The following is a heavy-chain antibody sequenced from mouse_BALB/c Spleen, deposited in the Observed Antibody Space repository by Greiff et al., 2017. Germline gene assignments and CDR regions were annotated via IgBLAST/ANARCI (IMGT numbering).Heavy chain of an antibody. Sequence: EVKLVESGGGLVKPGGSLKLSCAASGFTFSSYTMSWVRQTPEKRLEWVATISSGGSYTYYPDSVKGRFTISRDNAKNTLYLQMSSLKSEDTAMYYCTRWGYDDYYAMDYWGQGTSVTVSS. CDR2: ISSGGSYT. D-gene: IGHD2-14*01. J-gene: IGHJ4*01. CDR3: TRWGYDDYYAMDY. V-gene: IGHV5-6-4*01. CDR1: GFTFSSYT.